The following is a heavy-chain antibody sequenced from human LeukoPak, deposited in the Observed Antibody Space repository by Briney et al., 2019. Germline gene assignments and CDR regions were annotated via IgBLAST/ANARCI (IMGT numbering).Heavy chain of an antibody. D-gene: IGHD2-2*01. J-gene: IGHJ4*02. CDR1: GYTFTGYY. V-gene: IGHV1-8*02. Sequence: ASVKVSCKASGYTFTGYYMHWVRQAPGQGLEWMGWMNPNSGNTGYAQKFQGRVTMTRNTSISTAYMELSSLRSEDTAVYYCARGRGYCSSTSCYLYYFDYWGQGTLVTVSS. CDR3: ARGRGYCSSTSCYLYYFDY. CDR2: MNPNSGNT.